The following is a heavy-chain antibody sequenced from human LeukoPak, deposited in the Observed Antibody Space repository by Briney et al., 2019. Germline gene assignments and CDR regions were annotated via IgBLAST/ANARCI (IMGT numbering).Heavy chain of an antibody. J-gene: IGHJ3*02. D-gene: IGHD5-18*01. CDR1: GFTFSSYG. V-gene: IGHV3-30*02. CDR3: AKASIHRDAFDI. CDR2: IWYGGSNK. Sequence: GGSLRLSCAASGFTFSSYGMHWVRQAPVKGLEWVAVIWYGGSNKYYADSVKGRFTISRDNSKNTLYLQMNSLRAEDTAVYYCAKASIHRDAFDIWGQGTVVTVSS.